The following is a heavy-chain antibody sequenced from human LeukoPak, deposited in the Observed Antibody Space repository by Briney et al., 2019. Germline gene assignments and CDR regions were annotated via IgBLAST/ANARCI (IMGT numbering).Heavy chain of an antibody. V-gene: IGHV3-9*01. CDR1: GFTFDDYA. Sequence: GRSLRLSCAASGFTFDDYAMHWVRQAPGKGLEWVSGISWNSGSIGYADSVKGRFTISRDNAKNSLYLQMNSLRAEDTAVYYCAKDRKDIVAIGSYFDYWGQGTLVTVSS. CDR2: ISWNSGSI. CDR3: AKDRKDIVAIGSYFDY. J-gene: IGHJ4*02. D-gene: IGHD5-12*01.